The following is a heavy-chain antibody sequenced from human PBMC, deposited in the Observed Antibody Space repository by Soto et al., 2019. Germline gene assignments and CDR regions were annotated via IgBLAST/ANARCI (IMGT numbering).Heavy chain of an antibody. Sequence: PSQPLSLPFAITGDSVSSNSAGWSWVRQSPSRGLEWLGRTYYRSKWYYEYAVSVRGRITINPDTSKNQYSLQLNSVTPEDTAVYFGARGEKYSGTMFEDWGPGPLVTVSS. J-gene: IGHJ4*01. CDR3: ARGEKYSGTMFED. CDR1: GDSVSSNSAG. CDR2: TYYRSKWYY. V-gene: IGHV6-1*01. D-gene: IGHD5-12*01.